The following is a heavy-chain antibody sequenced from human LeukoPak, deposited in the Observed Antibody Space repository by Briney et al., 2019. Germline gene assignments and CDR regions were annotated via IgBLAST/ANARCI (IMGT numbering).Heavy chain of an antibody. CDR1: GYTFTGYY. J-gene: IGHJ3*02. CDR2: INPNSGGT. Sequence: ASVKVSCKASGYTFTGYYMHWVRQAPGQGLEWMGWINPNSGGTNYAQKFQGRVTMTRDTSISTAYMELSRLRSGDTAVYYCARDSGYCSSTSCYAFDIWGQGTMVTVSS. V-gene: IGHV1-2*02. D-gene: IGHD2-2*01. CDR3: ARDSGYCSSTSCYAFDI.